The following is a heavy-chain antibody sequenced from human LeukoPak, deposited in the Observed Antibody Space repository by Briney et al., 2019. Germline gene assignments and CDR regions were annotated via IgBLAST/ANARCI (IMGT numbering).Heavy chain of an antibody. CDR2: INHSGST. Sequence: PSETLSLTCAVYGGSFSGYYWSWIRQPPGKGLEWIGEINHSGSTNYNPSLKSRVTISVDTSKNQFSLKLSSVTAADTAVYYCARVNVLLWFGELLYAGYFDYWGQGTLVTVSS. CDR3: ARVNVLLWFGELLYAGYFDY. D-gene: IGHD3-10*01. V-gene: IGHV4-34*01. CDR1: GGSFSGYY. J-gene: IGHJ4*02.